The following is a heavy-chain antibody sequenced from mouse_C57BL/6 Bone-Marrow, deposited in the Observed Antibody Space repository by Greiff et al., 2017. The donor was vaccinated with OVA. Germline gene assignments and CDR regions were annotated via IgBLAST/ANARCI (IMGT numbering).Heavy chain of an antibody. CDR1: GYTFTDYN. V-gene: IGHV1-22*01. D-gene: IGHD2-3*01. J-gene: IGHJ1*03. CDR3: ARQGWLDFDV. Sequence: EVQRVESGPELVKPGASVKMSCKASGYTFTDYNMHWVKQSHGKSLEWIGYINPNNGGTSYNQKFKGKATLTVNKSSSTAYMELRSRTSEDSAVYYCARQGWLDFDVWGTGTTVTVSS. CDR2: INPNNGGT.